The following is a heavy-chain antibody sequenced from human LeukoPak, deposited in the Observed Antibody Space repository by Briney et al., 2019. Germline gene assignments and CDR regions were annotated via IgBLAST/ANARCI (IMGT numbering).Heavy chain of an antibody. CDR3: ARFYDSSGYYLNDAFDI. V-gene: IGHV4-39*07. CDR1: GFTFSSYE. D-gene: IGHD3-22*01. J-gene: IGHJ3*02. CDR2: IYYSGST. Sequence: GSLRLSCAASGFTFSSYEMNWVRQPPGKGLEWIGSIYYSGSTYYNPSLKSRVTISVDTSKNQFSLKLSSVTAADTAVYYCARFYDSSGYYLNDAFDIWGQGTMVTVSS.